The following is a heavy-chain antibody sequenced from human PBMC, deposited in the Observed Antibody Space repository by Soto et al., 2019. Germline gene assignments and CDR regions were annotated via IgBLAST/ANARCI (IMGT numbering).Heavy chain of an antibody. CDR1: GGSFSGYY. V-gene: IGHV4-34*01. CDR2: INHSGST. D-gene: IGHD3-3*01. Sequence: SETLSLTCAVYGGSFSGYYWSWIRQPPGKGLEWIGEINHSGSTNYNPSLKSRVTISVDTSKNQFSLKLSSVTAADTAVYYCARGLRRFLDWPRLGYYYGMDVCGQGTTVIVSS. CDR3: ARGLRRFLDWPRLGYYYGMDV. J-gene: IGHJ6*02.